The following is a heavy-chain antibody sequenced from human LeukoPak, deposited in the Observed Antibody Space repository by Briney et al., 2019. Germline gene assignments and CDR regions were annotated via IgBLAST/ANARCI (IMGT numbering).Heavy chain of an antibody. J-gene: IGHJ4*02. CDR3: ARSYAYYYDSSGYYPDY. D-gene: IGHD3-22*01. V-gene: IGHV1-3*01. CDR2: INAGNGNT. Sequence: GASVKVSCKASGYTFTSYAMSWVRQAPGQRLEWMGWINAGNGNTKYSQKFQGRVTITRDTSASTAYMELSSLRSEDTAVYYCARSYAYYYDSSGYYPDYWGQGTLVTVSS. CDR1: GYTFTSYA.